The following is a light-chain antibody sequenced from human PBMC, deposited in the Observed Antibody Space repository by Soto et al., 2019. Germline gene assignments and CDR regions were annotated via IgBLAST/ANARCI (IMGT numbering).Light chain of an antibody. Sequence: EIVMTQSPATLSVSPGERATLSCRASQSVSSNLAWYQQKPGQAPRLLIYGASTRGTGIPARFSGSGSGTEFTLTISSLQSEDFAVYYCQQYNTWLTFGGGTKVEIK. CDR2: GAS. CDR3: QQYNTWLT. V-gene: IGKV3-15*01. J-gene: IGKJ4*01. CDR1: QSVSSN.